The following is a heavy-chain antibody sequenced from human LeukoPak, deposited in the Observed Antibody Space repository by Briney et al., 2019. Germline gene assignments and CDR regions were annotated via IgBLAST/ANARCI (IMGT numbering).Heavy chain of an antibody. CDR1: GFAFSRYW. D-gene: IGHD2-21*02. J-gene: IGHJ3*02. CDR2: IYTDGTTK. CDR3: ASLVVTDDWAFDI. V-gene: IGHV3-74*01. Sequence: GGSLRLSCAASGFAFSRYWMHWIRQAPGKGRLGVSAIYTDGTTKRYPDSVKGRFTISRDNATNTLYLQINSLSVEDTAVHYCASLVVTDDWAFDIWGQGTMVTVSS.